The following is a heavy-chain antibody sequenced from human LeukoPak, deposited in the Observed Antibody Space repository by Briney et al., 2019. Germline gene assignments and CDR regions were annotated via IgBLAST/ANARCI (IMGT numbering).Heavy chain of an antibody. CDR3: ARSSYIGLDF. CDR2: INHSGNT. CDR1: GGSFSDYY. V-gene: IGHV4-34*01. D-gene: IGHD3-22*01. J-gene: IGHJ4*02. Sequence: SETLSLTCAVYGGSFSDYYWSWIRQPPGKGLEWIGEINHSGNTNLNPSLKSRVTISVDTSKNQFSLRLMSVTAADTAVYYCARSSYIGLDFWGQGTLVTVSS.